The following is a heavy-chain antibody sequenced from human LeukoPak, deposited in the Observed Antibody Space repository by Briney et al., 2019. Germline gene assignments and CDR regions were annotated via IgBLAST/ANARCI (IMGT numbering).Heavy chain of an antibody. CDR3: AKGSRDGYNLRDFLGDYYYMDV. V-gene: IGHV3-30-3*01. Sequence: GGSLRLSCAASGFTFSSYAMHWVRQAPGKGLEWVAVISYDGSNKYYADSVKGRFTISRDNSKNTLYLQMNSLRAEDTAVYYCAKGSRDGYNLRDFLGDYYYMDVWGKGTTVTVSS. D-gene: IGHD5-24*01. J-gene: IGHJ6*03. CDR2: ISYDGSNK. CDR1: GFTFSSYA.